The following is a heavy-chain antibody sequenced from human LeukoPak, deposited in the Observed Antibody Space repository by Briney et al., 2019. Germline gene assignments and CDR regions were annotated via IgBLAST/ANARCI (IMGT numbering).Heavy chain of an antibody. CDR2: ISSSSSYI. CDR1: GFTFSDYY. J-gene: IGHJ4*02. V-gene: IGHV3-11*06. D-gene: IGHD3-22*01. CDR3: ARVMATRKNYYDSSGYLSY. Sequence: GGSLRLSCAASGFTFSDYYMSWIRQAPGKGLEWVSSISSSSSYIYYADSVKGRFTISRDNAKNSLYLQMNSLRAEDTAVYYCARVMATRKNYYDSSGYLSYWGQGTLVTVSS.